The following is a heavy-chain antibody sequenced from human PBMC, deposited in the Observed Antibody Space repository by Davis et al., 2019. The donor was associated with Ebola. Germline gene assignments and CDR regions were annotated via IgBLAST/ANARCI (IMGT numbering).Heavy chain of an antibody. CDR1: GFTFSSYS. D-gene: IGHD3-16*02. J-gene: IGHJ3*02. CDR3: ARRIMITFGGVIVNADAFDI. V-gene: IGHV3-21*04. Sequence: GESLKISCAASGFTFSSYSMNWVRQAPGKGLEWVSSISSSSSYIYYADSVKGRFTISRDNSKNTLYLQMNSLRAEDTAVYYCARRIMITFGGVIVNADAFDIWGQGTMVTVSS. CDR2: ISSSSSYI.